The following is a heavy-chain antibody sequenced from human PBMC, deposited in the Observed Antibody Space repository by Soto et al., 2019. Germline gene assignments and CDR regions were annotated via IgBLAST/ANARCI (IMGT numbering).Heavy chain of an antibody. J-gene: IGHJ2*01. CDR1: GGTFSSYT. D-gene: IGHD5-18*01. V-gene: IGHV1-69*12. Sequence: QVQLVQSGAEVKKPGSSVTVSCKASGGTFSSYTISWVRQAPGQGLEWMGGIITIFGTANYAQKFQGRVTITADESTSTAYMELSSLRSEDTAVYYCARGNHRWIQLWYFDLWGRGTLVTVSS. CDR2: IITIFGTA. CDR3: ARGNHRWIQLWYFDL.